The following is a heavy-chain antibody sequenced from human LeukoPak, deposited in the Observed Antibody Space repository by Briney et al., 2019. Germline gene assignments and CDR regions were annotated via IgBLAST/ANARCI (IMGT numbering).Heavy chain of an antibody. V-gene: IGHV4-34*01. CDR3: AREFSGTSIAARVFDS. CDR1: GGSFSGYY. CDR2: INHSGST. D-gene: IGHD6-6*01. Sequence: SSETLSLTCAVYGGSFSGYYWSWIRQPPGKGLEWIGEINHSGSTNYNPSLKSRVTISVDTSKNQFSLNLSSVTAADTAMYYCAREFSGTSIAARVFDSWGQGTLVTVSS. J-gene: IGHJ4*02.